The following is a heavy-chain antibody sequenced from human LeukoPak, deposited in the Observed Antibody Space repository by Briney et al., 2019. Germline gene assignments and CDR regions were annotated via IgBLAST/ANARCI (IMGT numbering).Heavy chain of an antibody. J-gene: IGHJ4*02. CDR1: GGSISSYY. D-gene: IGHD4-23*01. V-gene: IGHV4-4*07. CDR2: IYTSGST. Sequence: SETLSLTCTVPGGSISSYYWSWIRQPAGKGLEWIGRIYTSGSTNFNPSLKSRVTMSVDTSKNQLSLKPSSVTAADTAVYYCARDHAIYGGNSVLVNWGQGTLVTVSS. CDR3: ARDHAIYGGNSVLVN.